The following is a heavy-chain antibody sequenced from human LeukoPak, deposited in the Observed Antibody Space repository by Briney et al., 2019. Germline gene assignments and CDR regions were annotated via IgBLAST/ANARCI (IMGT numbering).Heavy chain of an antibody. J-gene: IGHJ4*02. CDR3: AREGYSGYQFVLY. CDR1: GYIFTDNY. V-gene: IGHV1-2*02. CDR2: INPKSGGT. D-gene: IGHD5-12*01. Sequence: ASVKVSCKASGYIFTDNYMHWVRQAPAEGLEWMGWINPKSGGTNFAQKFQGRVTMTRDTSTSTAYMELSRLRSDDTAVYYCAREGYSGYQFVLYWGQGTLVTVSS.